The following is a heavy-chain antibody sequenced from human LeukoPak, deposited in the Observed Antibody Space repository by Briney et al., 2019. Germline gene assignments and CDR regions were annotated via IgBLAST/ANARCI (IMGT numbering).Heavy chain of an antibody. CDR2: ISYDGSNK. J-gene: IGHJ4*02. Sequence: GGSLRLSCATSGFTFSSYAMHWVRQAPGKGLEWVAVISYDGSNKYYADSVKGRFTISRDNSKNTLYLQMNSLRAEDTAVYYCARDLATGVPYWGQGTLVTVSS. CDR3: ARDLATGVPY. V-gene: IGHV3-30*04. D-gene: IGHD5-12*01. CDR1: GFTFSSYA.